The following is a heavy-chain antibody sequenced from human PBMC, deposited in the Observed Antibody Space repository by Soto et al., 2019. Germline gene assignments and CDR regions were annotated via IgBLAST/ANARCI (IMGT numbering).Heavy chain of an antibody. CDR1: GGSISSGDYY. CDR3: ARAGGSSAIDY. Sequence: SETLSLTCTVSGGSISSGDYYWSWIRQPPGKGLEWIGYIYYSGSTYYNPFLKSRVTISVDTSKNQFSLKLSSVTAADTAVYYCARAGGSSAIDYWGQGTLVTVSS. D-gene: IGHD2-8*02. J-gene: IGHJ4*02. CDR2: IYYSGST. V-gene: IGHV4-30-4*01.